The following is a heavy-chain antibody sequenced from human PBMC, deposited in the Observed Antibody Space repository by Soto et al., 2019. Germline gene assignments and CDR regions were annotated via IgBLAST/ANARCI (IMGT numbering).Heavy chain of an antibody. Sequence: QVQLVESGGGVVQPGRSLRLSCAASGFTFSSYGMHWVRQAPGKGLEWVAVIWYDGSNKYYADSVKGRFTISGDNSKNTLYLQMNSLRAEDTAVYYCARVVGAYCYFDLWGRGTLVTVSS. V-gene: IGHV3-33*01. D-gene: IGHD1-26*01. CDR3: ARVVGAYCYFDL. CDR1: GFTFSSYG. CDR2: IWYDGSNK. J-gene: IGHJ2*01.